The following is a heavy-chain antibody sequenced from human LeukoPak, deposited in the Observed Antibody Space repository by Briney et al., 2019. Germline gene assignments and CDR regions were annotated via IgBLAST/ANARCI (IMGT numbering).Heavy chain of an antibody. V-gene: IGHV3-21*01. D-gene: IGHD6-19*01. Sequence: PGGSLTLSCAASGFTFSSYSMNWVRQAPGKGLEWVSSISSSSSYTYYADSVKGRFTISRDNAKNTLYLQMNSLRAEDTAVYYCARALAVAGTGGFDPWGQGTLVTVSS. CDR3: ARALAVAGTGGFDP. CDR1: GFTFSSYS. CDR2: ISSSSSYT. J-gene: IGHJ5*02.